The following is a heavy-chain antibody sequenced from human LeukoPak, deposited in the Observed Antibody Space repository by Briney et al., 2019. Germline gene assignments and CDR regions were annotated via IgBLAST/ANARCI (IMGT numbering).Heavy chain of an antibody. CDR3: ARGRGTVTTGDLDY. CDR2: IIQGGGT. J-gene: IGHJ4*02. D-gene: IGHD4-11*01. CDR1: GESFSDYY. Sequence: SETLSLTCAVYGESFSDYYWNWIRQPPGKGLEWIGEIIQGGGTKSNPSLKSRVSLSLDTSTNHFSLKLSSVTAADTAVYYCARGRGTVTTGDLDYWGQGTLVTVSS. V-gene: IGHV4-34*01.